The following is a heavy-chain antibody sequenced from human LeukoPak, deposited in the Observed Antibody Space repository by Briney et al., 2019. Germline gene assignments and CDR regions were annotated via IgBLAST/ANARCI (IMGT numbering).Heavy chain of an antibody. CDR3: AREEYSSSPAMWY. CDR2: INHSGST. V-gene: IGHV4-4*02. D-gene: IGHD6-6*01. CDR1: GFIFPNAW. J-gene: IGHJ4*02. Sequence: GSLRLSCAASGFIFPNAWMNWVRQPPGKGLEWIGEINHSGSTNYNPSLKSRVTISVDTSKNQFSLKLSSVTAADTAVYYCAREEYSSSPAMWYWGQGTLVTVSS.